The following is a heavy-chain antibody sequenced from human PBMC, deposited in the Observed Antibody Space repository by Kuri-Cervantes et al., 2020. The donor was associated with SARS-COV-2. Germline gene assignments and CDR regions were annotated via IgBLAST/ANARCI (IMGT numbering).Heavy chain of an antibody. V-gene: IGHV4-59*11. CDR2: IYYSGST. Sequence: SETLSLTCTVSGGSISSHYWSWIRQPPGKGLEWIGYIYYSGSTNYNPSLKSRVTISVDTSKNQFSLKLSSVTAADTAVYYCARGGDSSGYYYYYYYYMDVWGEGTTVTVSS. CDR1: GGSISSHY. D-gene: IGHD3-22*01. CDR3: ARGGDSSGYYYYYYYYMDV. J-gene: IGHJ6*03.